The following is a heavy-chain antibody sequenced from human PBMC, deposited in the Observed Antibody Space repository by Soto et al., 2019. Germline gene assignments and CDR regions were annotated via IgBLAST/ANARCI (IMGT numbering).Heavy chain of an antibody. CDR2: IIPIFGTA. CDR1: GGTFSSYA. D-gene: IGHD5-12*01. V-gene: IGHV1-69*06. J-gene: IGHJ4*02. Sequence: QVQLVQSGAEVKKPGSSVKVSCKASGGTFSSYAISWVRQAPGQGLEWMGGIIPIFGTANYAQKFQGRVTITADKPTSTAYMEMSSLSSEDRAGNYCACLYGGYAGGWGQGTLVTVSS. CDR3: ACLYGGYAGG.